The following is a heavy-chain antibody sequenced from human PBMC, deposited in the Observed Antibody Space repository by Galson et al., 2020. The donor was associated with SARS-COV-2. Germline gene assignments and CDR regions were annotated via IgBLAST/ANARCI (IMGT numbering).Heavy chain of an antibody. Sequence: GGSLRLSCAASGFTFSSYAMNWVRQAPGKGLEWVAVISYDGSNKYYADSVKGRFTISRDNSKNTLCLQMNSLRTEDTAVYYCARPRSGGYEGSVDYGPQGPLVNVSP. D-gene: IGHD1-26*01. CDR3: ARPRSGGYEGSVDY. CDR2: ISYDGSNK. CDR1: GFTFSSYA. V-gene: IGHV3-30*04. J-gene: IGHJ4*02.